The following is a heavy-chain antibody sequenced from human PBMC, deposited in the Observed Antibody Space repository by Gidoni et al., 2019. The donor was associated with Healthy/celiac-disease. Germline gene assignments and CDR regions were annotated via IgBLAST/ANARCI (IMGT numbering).Heavy chain of an antibody. CDR2: IYWTDNK. V-gene: IGHV2-5*01. J-gene: IGHJ4*02. CDR3: AHSGGYDDYFDY. Sequence: QNTFKETGPTLVTPTPTPTLTCPFAGFSLSTSGVAVGWIRQPPGKALEWLTLIYWTDNKRYRPSLKSRLTITKDTSKNQVVLTMTNMDPVDTATYYCAHSGGYDDYFDYWGQGTLVTVSS. D-gene: IGHD5-12*01. CDR1: GFSLSTSGVA.